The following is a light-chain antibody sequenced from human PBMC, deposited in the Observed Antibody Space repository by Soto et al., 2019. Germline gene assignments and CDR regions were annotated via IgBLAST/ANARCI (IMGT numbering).Light chain of an antibody. CDR3: AAWDDSLSGVV. CDR1: SSNIGSNF. J-gene: IGLJ2*01. V-gene: IGLV1-47*01. CDR2: RNN. Sequence: QSVLTQPPSASGTPGQRVTISCSGSSSNIGSNFIYWYQQLPGTAPKLLLYRNNERPSGVPDRFSGSKSGTSASLAISGLRSEDEADYHCAAWDDSLSGVVFGGGTQLTVL.